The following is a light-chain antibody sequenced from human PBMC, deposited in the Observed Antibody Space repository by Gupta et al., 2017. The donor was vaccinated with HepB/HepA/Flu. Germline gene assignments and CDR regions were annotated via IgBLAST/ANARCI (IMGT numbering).Light chain of an antibody. CDR1: SSDVGGYNY. CDR3: CSYAGSYTYV. V-gene: IGLV2-11*01. CDR2: DVN. J-gene: IGLJ1*01. Sequence: QSALTQPRSVSGSPGQSVTISCTGTSSDVGGYNYVSWYQQHPGKPPNVMIYDVNKRPAGVPDRFSVSRSGNTASLTISGLQAEDEADYYCCSYAGSYTYVFGTGTKVTVL.